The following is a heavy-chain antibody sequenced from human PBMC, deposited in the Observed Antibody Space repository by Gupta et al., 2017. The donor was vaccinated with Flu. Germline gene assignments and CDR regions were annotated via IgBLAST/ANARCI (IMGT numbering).Heavy chain of an antibody. CDR3: AKASNWNSEGYFDY. J-gene: IGHJ4*02. Sequence: QVQLVESGGGVVQPGRSLRLACAASGLTFSSYGMHWVPQAPGKGLEWVAVISYDGSNKYYADSVKGRFTISRDNSKNTLYLQMNSLRAEDTAVYYCAKASNWNSEGYFDYWGQGTLVTVSS. CDR2: ISYDGSNK. D-gene: IGHD1-7*01. CDR1: GLTFSSYG. V-gene: IGHV3-30*18.